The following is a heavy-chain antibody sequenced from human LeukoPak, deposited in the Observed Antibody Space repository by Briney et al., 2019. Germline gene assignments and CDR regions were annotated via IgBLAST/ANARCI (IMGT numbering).Heavy chain of an antibody. CDR2: INHSGST. D-gene: IGHD3-16*02. J-gene: IGHJ4*02. V-gene: IGHV4-34*01. CDR3: ARGASYYDYVWGSYRYGFYFDY. CDR1: GGSFSGYY. Sequence: SETLSLTCAVYGGSFSGYYWSWIRQPPGKGLEWIGEINHSGSTNYNPSLKSRVTISVDTSKNQFSLKLSSVTAADTAVYYCARGASYYDYVWGSYRYGFYFDYWGQGTLVTVSS.